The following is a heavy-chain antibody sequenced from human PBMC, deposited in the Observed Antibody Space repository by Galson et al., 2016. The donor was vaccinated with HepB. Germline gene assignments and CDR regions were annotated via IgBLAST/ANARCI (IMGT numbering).Heavy chain of an antibody. CDR2: ISRSYTTI. CDR3: ARSPGD. Sequence: SLRLSCAASGFTFSSCSMNWVRQAPGKGLEWVAYISRSYTTIYYADSVKGRFTISRDNTKNTVYLQLRSLGAEDTAVYYCARSPGDWGQGTLVTVSS. CDR1: GFTFSSCS. D-gene: IGHD3-10*01. J-gene: IGHJ4*02. V-gene: IGHV3-48*04.